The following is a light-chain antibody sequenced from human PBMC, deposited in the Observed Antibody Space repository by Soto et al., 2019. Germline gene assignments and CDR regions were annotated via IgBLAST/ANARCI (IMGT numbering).Light chain of an antibody. Sequence: QSVLTQPPSVSGAPGQRVTISCSGTSSSIGAGYEVHWYHQLPGTAPKLVVSGNGNRPSGVPDRLSASKSGTSASLAITGLQAEDEGHYYCQSYDSSLSAVFGTGTKLTVL. CDR2: GNG. CDR3: QSYDSSLSAV. V-gene: IGLV1-40*01. CDR1: SSSIGAGYE. J-gene: IGLJ1*01.